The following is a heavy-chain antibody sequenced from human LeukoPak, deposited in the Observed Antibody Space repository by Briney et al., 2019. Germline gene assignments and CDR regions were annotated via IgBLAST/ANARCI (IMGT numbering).Heavy chain of an antibody. J-gene: IGHJ4*02. CDR3: ARDPDTSSKVDY. D-gene: IGHD6-6*01. Sequence: GGSLRLSCAASGFTFSDHYMSWIRQAPGKGLERVSRISDSGSTINYADSVKGRFTVSRDNAKNSLYLQMNSLRAEDTAVYYCARDPDTSSKVDYWGQGTLVTVSS. CDR1: GFTFSDHY. CDR2: ISDSGSTI. V-gene: IGHV3-11*01.